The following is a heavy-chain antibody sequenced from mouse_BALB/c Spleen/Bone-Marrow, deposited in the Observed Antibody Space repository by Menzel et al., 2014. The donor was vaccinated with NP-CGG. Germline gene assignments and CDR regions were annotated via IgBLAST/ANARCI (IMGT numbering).Heavy chain of an antibody. CDR3: ARASVVPYYFDF. CDR2: ILPGSGTA. Sequence: QVQLQQSGAELMKPGASVKISCKATGYTFXNYWIDWVKQRPGRGLEWIGEILPGSGTANYNEKFKGKATFTADTSSNTAYMQLSSLTSEDSALYYCARASVVPYYFDFWGQGTTLTVSS. V-gene: IGHV1-9*01. D-gene: IGHD1-1*01. J-gene: IGHJ2*01. CDR1: GYTFXNYW.